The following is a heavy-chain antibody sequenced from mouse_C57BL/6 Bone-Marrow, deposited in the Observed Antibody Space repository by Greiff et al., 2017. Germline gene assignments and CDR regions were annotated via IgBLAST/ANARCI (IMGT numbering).Heavy chain of an antibody. J-gene: IGHJ1*03. D-gene: IGHD1-1*01. CDR3: TTIITTSWYFDV. CDR1: GFNIKDYY. CDR2: IDPEDGDT. Sequence: VQLQQSGAELVRPGASVKLSCTASGFNIKDYYMHWVKQRPEQGLEWIGRIDPEDGDTEYAPKFQGKATMTADTSSNPAYLQLSSLTSEDTAVYYCTTIITTSWYFDVWGTGTTVTVSS. V-gene: IGHV14-1*01.